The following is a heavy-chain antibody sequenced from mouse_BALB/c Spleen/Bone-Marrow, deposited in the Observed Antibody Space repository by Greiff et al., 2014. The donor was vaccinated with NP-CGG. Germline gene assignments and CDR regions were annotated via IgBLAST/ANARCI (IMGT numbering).Heavy chain of an antibody. CDR1: GYAFSSYW. D-gene: IGHD2-4*01. Sequence: QVQLKESGAELVRPGSSVKISCKASGYAFSSYWMNWVKQRPGQGLEWIGQIYPGDGDTNYNGKFKGKATLTADKSSSTAYMQLSSLTSEGSAVYFCAREGYDYDWFAYWGQGTLVTVSA. J-gene: IGHJ3*01. CDR2: IYPGDGDT. V-gene: IGHV1-80*01. CDR3: AREGYDYDWFAY.